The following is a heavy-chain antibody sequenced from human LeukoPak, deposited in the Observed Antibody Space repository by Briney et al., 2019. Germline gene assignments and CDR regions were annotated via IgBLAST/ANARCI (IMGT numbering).Heavy chain of an antibody. J-gene: IGHJ4*02. CDR2: ISYDGSNK. CDR1: GFTFSSYA. CDR3: AREYGSGSYYFDY. D-gene: IGHD3-10*01. V-gene: IGHV3-30-3*01. Sequence: GGSLRLSCAASGFTFSSYAMHWVRQAPGKGLEWVAVISYDGSNKYYADSVKGRFTISRDNSKNTLYLQMNGLRAEDTAVYYCAREYGSGSYYFDYWSQGTLVTVSS.